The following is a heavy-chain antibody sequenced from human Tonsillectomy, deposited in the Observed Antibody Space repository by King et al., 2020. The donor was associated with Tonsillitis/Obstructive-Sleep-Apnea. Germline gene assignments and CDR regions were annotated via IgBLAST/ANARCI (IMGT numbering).Heavy chain of an antibody. Sequence: WVRQAPGKGLEWVAVISYDGSNKYYADSVKGRFTISRDNSKNTLYLQMNSLRAEDTALSYCASLGGVVRGGYLGQGTLVTVSS. J-gene: IGHJ4*02. D-gene: IGHD4-23*01. V-gene: IGHV3-30-3*01. CDR2: ISYDGSNK. CDR3: ASLGGVVRGGY.